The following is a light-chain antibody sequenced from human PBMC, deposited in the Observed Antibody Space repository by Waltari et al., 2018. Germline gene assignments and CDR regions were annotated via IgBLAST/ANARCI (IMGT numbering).Light chain of an antibody. CDR1: QRVSAN. J-gene: IGKJ1*01. V-gene: IGKV3-15*01. Sequence: EIVMTQSPATLSVSPGERATLSCRASQRVSANLAWYQQKPGQAPRLLIYGASTRATGIPARLSGSGSGTEFTLTINSLQSEDFAVDYCQQYNRWPEAFGQGTKVEIK. CDR2: GAS. CDR3: QQYNRWPEA.